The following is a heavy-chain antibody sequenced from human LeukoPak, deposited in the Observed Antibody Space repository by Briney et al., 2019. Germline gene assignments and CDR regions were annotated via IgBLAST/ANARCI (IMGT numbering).Heavy chain of an antibody. CDR1: GGSISSSSYY. Sequence: SETLSLTCTVSGGSISSSSYYWGWIRQPPGKGLEWIGSIYYSGSTYYNPSLKSRVTISVDTSKNQFSLKLSSVTAADTAVYYCARHAMAQAFDCWGQGTLVTVSS. D-gene: IGHD2-2*01. CDR3: ARHAMAQAFDC. CDR2: IYYSGST. V-gene: IGHV4-39*01. J-gene: IGHJ4*02.